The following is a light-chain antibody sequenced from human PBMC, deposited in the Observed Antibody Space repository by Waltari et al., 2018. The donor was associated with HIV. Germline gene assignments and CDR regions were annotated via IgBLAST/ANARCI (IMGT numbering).Light chain of an antibody. V-gene: IGLV1-51*01. CDR1: SSNIGSTF. CDR3: GTRATSLSAVV. J-gene: IGLJ2*01. CDR2: SNN. Sequence: QSVLTQPPSVSAAPGQKVTISCSGSSSNIGSTFVSRYQQIPGTAPKLRIYSNNKRASGISHGFSGSKSGTSATLGITGLQTGDEAEYYCGTRATSLSAVVFGGGTKLTVL.